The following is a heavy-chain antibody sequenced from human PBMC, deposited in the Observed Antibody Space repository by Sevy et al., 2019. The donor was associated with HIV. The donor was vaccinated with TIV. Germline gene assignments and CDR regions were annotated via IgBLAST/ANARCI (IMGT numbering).Heavy chain of an antibody. V-gene: IGHV1-69*13. CDR2: IIPFFGTT. D-gene: IGHD3-22*01. Sequence: ASVKVSCKASGYTFTSYYMHWVRQAPGQGLDWMGGIIPFFGTTNYAQKFQGRVTISADDSTRTAYLELRSLRFDDTAVYYCARAFSGSDRVSVLGFDQWGQGTLVTVSS. CDR1: GYTFTSYY. J-gene: IGHJ4*02. CDR3: ARAFSGSDRVSVLGFDQ.